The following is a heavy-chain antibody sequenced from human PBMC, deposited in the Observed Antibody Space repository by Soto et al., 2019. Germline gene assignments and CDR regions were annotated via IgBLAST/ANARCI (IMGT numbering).Heavy chain of an antibody. CDR2: ISYDGSNK. CDR3: ARDRTGQNIVIPYY. CDR1: GFTFSSYA. J-gene: IGHJ4*02. Sequence: QVQLVESGGGVVQPGRSLRLSCAASGFTFSSYAMHWVRQAPGKGLEWVAVISYDGSNKYYADSVKGRFTISRDNSKNTLYLQMNSLRAEDTAVYYCARDRTGQNIVIPYYWGQRTLFTVSS. D-gene: IGHD3-16*02. V-gene: IGHV3-30-3*01.